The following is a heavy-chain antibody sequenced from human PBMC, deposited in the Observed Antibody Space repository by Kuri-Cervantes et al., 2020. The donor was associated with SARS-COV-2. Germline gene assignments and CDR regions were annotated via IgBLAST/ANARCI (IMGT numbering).Heavy chain of an antibody. J-gene: IGHJ5*02. D-gene: IGHD3-22*01. V-gene: IGHV3-74*01. CDR1: GFTFSGSA. CDR3: AREGPRAFYSDSSGYSDWFDP. CDR2: LSTDGSRA. Sequence: GGSLRLSCAASGFTFSGSAMHWVRQAPGKGLVWVSRLSTDGSRADYADSVKGRFTISRDNAKNTLYLQMNSLRVEDTAVYYCAREGPRAFYSDSSGYSDWFDPWGQGTLVTVSS.